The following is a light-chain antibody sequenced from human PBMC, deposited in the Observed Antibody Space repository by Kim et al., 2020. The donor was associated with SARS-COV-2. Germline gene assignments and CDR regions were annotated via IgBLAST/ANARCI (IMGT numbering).Light chain of an antibody. J-gene: IGLJ2*01. CDR2: YER. CDR3: QVYDSSSDHPV. V-gene: IGLV3-21*04. Sequence: VKAGRGACGGDNLGSRSVRWYEQKPGQGPGLVIYYERGRPSGIAERFSGSNSGNTATLTISSVEAGDEVAYYCQVYDSSSDHPVFGGGTQLTVL. CDR1: NLGSRS.